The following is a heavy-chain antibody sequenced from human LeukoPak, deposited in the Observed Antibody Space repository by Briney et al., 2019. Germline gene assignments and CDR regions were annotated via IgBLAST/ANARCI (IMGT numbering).Heavy chain of an antibody. CDR1: GFTFSSYG. CDR3: ARDPVSADP. D-gene: IGHD1-14*01. CDR2: IWYDGSNK. J-gene: IGHJ5*02. V-gene: IGHV3-33*01. Sequence: GGSLRLSCAASGFTFSSYGMHWVRQAPGKGLEWVAVIWYDGSNKYYADSVKGRFTISRDNAKNSLYLQMNSLRAEDTAVYYCARDPVSADPWGQGTLVTVSS.